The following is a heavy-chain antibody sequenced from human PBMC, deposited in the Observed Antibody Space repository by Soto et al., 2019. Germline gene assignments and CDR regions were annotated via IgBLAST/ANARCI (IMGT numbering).Heavy chain of an antibody. D-gene: IGHD3-3*01. CDR3: AKVNTIFGVDYYYYGMDV. V-gene: IGHV3-23*01. J-gene: IGHJ6*02. CDR2: ISGSGGDT. Sequence: GGSLRLSCAASGFTFSSYPMSWVRQSPGKGLEWVSSISGSGGDTYYAESVNGRFTISRDNSKNTLYMQMNVLRAEDTALYYCAKVNTIFGVDYYYYGMDVWGQGTMVTVSS. CDR1: GFTFSSYP.